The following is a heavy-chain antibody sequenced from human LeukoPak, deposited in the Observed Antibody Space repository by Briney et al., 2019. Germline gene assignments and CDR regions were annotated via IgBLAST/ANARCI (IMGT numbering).Heavy chain of an antibody. CDR1: DDSISSTSYY. J-gene: IGHJ5*02. V-gene: IGHV4-39*07. Sequence: SETLSLTCTVSDDSISSTSYYWGWIRQPPGMGLEWIGSIFYSGSTYYNPSLKSRVTISLDTSKNQFSLKLSSVTAADTAVYYCARVVVITGGSTYNWFDPWGQGTLVTVSS. CDR2: IFYSGST. D-gene: IGHD2-21*01. CDR3: ARVVVITGGSTYNWFDP.